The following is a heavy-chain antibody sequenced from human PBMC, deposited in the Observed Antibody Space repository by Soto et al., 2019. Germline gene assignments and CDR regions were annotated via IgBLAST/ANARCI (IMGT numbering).Heavy chain of an antibody. J-gene: IGHJ6*02. Sequence: SVKVFCKASGGTCSSYAIIWVRQAPGQGLEGMGWIIPIFGTANDTQKFQGRVTITAVESTRTAYMELSSLRSEDTAVYYCARGPTVTTEYYYYHCLGIWGQGTTVTVSS. CDR3: ARGPTVTTEYYYYHCLGI. CDR1: GGTCSSYA. CDR2: IIPIFGTA. V-gene: IGHV1-69*13. D-gene: IGHD4-17*01.